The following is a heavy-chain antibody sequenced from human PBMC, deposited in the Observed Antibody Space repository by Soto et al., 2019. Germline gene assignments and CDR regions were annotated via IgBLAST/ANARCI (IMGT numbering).Heavy chain of an antibody. CDR3: ARDRYEYVWGSCRLGAFFDY. V-gene: IGHV1-2*02. Sequence: ASVKVSCKASGYTFTGYYMHWVRQAPGQGLEWMGWINPNSGGTNYAQKFQGRVTMTRDTSISTAYMELSRLRSDDTAVYFCARDRYEYVWGSCRLGAFFDYWGQGSLVTVSS. CDR2: INPNSGGT. J-gene: IGHJ4*02. CDR1: GYTFTGYY. D-gene: IGHD3-16*02.